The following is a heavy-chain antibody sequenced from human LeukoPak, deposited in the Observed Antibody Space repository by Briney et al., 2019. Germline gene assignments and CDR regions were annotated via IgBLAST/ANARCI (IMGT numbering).Heavy chain of an antibody. Sequence: GGSLRLSCAASGFTFSSYSMNWVRQAPGKGLEWVSSISSSSSYIYYADSVKGRFTISRDNAKNSLYLQMNSLRAEDTAVYYCARASAGVNWFDPWGQGTLVTVSS. CDR3: ARASAGVNWFDP. D-gene: IGHD3-3*01. V-gene: IGHV3-21*01. CDR1: GFTFSSYS. J-gene: IGHJ5*02. CDR2: ISSSSSYI.